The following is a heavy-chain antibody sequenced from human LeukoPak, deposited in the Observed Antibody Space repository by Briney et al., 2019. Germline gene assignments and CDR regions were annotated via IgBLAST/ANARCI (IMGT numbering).Heavy chain of an antibody. Sequence: SETLSLTCTVSGGSISSGDYYWSWIRQPPGKGLEWIGYIYYSGSTYYNPSLKSRVTISVDTSKNQFSLKLSSVTAADAAVYYCARTREGFGESPWDYWGQGTLVTVSS. V-gene: IGHV4-30-4*01. J-gene: IGHJ4*02. CDR3: ARTREGFGESPWDY. CDR2: IYYSGST. D-gene: IGHD3-10*01. CDR1: GGSISSGDYY.